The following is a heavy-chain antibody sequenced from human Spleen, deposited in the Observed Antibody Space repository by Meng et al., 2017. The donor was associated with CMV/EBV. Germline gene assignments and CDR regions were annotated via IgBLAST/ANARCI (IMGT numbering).Heavy chain of an antibody. CDR3: AKVRSVAGKEPLDY. CDR2: IIPMLGIT. CDR1: GGTFSTDA. J-gene: IGHJ4*02. D-gene: IGHD6-19*01. V-gene: IGHV1-69*10. Sequence: ASGGTFSTDAVSWVRQAPGQGLEWMAGIIPMLGITNYAQKFQGRVTVTADKSTSTAYMEVSSLRFEDTAVYYCAKVRSVAGKEPLDYWGQGTLVTVSS.